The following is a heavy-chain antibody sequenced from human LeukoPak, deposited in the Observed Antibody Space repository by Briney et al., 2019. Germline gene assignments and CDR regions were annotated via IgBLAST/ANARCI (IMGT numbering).Heavy chain of an antibody. Sequence: PGGSLRLSCAASGFTFSSYWMSWVRQAPGKGLEWVASIKQDGSEKYYVDSVKGRFTISRDNAKNSLYLQMNSLRAEDTAVYYCAGGGPGYDTNNWFDPWGQGTLVTVSS. D-gene: IGHD5-12*01. CDR2: IKQDGSEK. V-gene: IGHV3-7*04. CDR1: GFTFSSYW. J-gene: IGHJ5*02. CDR3: AGGGPGYDTNNWFDP.